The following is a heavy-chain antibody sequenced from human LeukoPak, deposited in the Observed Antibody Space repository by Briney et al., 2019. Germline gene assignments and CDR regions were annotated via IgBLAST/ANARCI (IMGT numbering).Heavy chain of an antibody. D-gene: IGHD6-19*01. V-gene: IGHV3-7*04. J-gene: IGHJ6*02. CDR2: IKPDGSEK. Sequence: GGSLRLSCAASGFTFSGYWMSGVRQAPGKGLEWVANIKPDGSEKYYVDSLRGRFTISRDHAENSLFLQMNSLRAEDTAVYYCARAAVAGPGDVWGQGTTVTVSS. CDR3: ARAAVAGPGDV. CDR1: GFTFSGYW.